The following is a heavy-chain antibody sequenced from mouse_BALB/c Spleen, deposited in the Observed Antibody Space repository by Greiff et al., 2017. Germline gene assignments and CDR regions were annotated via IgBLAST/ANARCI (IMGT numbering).Heavy chain of an antibody. CDR2: FHPYNDDT. CDR3: ARGIYYEESWYFDV. D-gene: IGHD2-4*01. CDR1: GYTFTTYP. V-gene: IGHV1-47*01. J-gene: IGHJ1*01. Sequence: VKLQESGAELVKPGASVKMSCKAFGYTFTTYPIEWMKQNHGKSLEWIGNFHPYNDDTKYNEKFKGKAKLTVEKSSSTVYLELSRLTSDDSAVYYCARGIYYEESWYFDVWGAGTTVTVSS.